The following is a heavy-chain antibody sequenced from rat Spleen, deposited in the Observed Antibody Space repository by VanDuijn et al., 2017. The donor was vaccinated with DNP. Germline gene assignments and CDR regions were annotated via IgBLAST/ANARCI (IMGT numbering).Heavy chain of an antibody. J-gene: IGHJ2*01. CDR1: GLTFSYSD. V-gene: IGHV5-22*01. CDR3: ARWEGDHFDY. Sequence: EVQLVESGGGLVQPGRSLKLSCAASGLTFSYSDLAWVRQAPKKSLEWVAYIRYDGGTTYYGDSVKGRFTISRDNAKSSLYLQMDSLRSEDTATYYCARWEGDHFDYWGQGVMVTVSS. CDR2: IRYDGGTT. D-gene: IGHD1-11*01.